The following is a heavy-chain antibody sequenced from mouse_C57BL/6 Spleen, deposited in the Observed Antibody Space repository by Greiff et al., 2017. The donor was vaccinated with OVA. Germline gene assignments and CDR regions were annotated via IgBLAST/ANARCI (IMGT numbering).Heavy chain of an antibody. CDR2: FYPGSGSI. J-gene: IGHJ2*01. V-gene: IGHV1-62-2*01. Sequence: QVQLQQPGAELVKPGASVKLSCKASGYTFTEYTIHWVKQRSGQGLEWIGWFYPGSGSIKYNEKFKDKATLTADKSSSTVYMELSRLTSEDSAVYYCARHEDDYYCGSSPFDYWGQGTTLTVSS. D-gene: IGHD1-1*01. CDR3: ARHEDDYYCGSSPFDY. CDR1: GYTFTEYT.